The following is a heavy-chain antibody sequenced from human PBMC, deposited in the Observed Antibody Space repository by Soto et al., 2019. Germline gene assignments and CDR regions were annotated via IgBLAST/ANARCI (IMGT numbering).Heavy chain of an antibody. CDR3: ARSPYSVSYLAYFDY. J-gene: IGHJ4*02. CDR1: GFTFSSYG. Sequence: VQLVESGGGLVQPGESLTLSCAASGFTFSSYGMHWVRQAPGKGLEWVAVISYDGSNKYYADSVKGRFTISRDNSKNTLYLQMNSLRAEDTAVYYCARSPYSVSYLAYFDYWGQGTLVTVSS. D-gene: IGHD1-26*01. V-gene: IGHV3-30*03. CDR2: ISYDGSNK.